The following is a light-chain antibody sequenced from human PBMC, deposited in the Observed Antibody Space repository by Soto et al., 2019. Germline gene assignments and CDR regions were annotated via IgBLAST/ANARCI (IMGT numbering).Light chain of an antibody. J-gene: IGLJ1*01. CDR2: DVA. CDR1: SSDVGGSNF. CDR3: VSYTSSTTYV. Sequence: QSVLTQPASMSDSPGQSITISCTGTSSDVGGSNFVSWYQQHPGKPPKLIIYDVANRLSGVSNRFSGSKSGSTASLIISRLQTEDEADYYCVSYTSSTTYVFGTGTKVTVL. V-gene: IGLV2-14*03.